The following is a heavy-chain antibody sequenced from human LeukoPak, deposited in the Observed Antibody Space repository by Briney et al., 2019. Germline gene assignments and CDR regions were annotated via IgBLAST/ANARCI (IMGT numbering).Heavy chain of an antibody. Sequence: PGRSLRLSCAASGFTFSNGWMSWVRQAPGKGLEWVGRIKSKSERGTTDYTAPVKGRFTISRDGSTNTVYLHMNSLKTEDTAVYFCTSNLYCSTSSCYTLDNWGQGTLVAVS. CDR3: TSNLYCSTSSCYTLDN. CDR2: IKSKSERGTT. J-gene: IGHJ4*02. CDR1: GFTFSNGW. D-gene: IGHD2-2*02. V-gene: IGHV3-15*01.